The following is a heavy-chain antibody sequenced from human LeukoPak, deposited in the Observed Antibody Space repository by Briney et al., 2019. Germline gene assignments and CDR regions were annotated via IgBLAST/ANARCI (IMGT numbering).Heavy chain of an antibody. CDR1: GGTFSSYA. J-gene: IGHJ4*02. CDR3: ASSTYYYGSGSYYPYFDY. Sequence: ASVKVSCKASGGTFSSYAISWVRQAPGQGLEWMGGIIPIFGTANYAQKFQGRVTITADESTSTAYMELSSLRSEDTAVYYCASSTYYYGSGSYYPYFDYWGQGTLVTVSS. D-gene: IGHD3-10*01. CDR2: IIPIFGTA. V-gene: IGHV1-69*01.